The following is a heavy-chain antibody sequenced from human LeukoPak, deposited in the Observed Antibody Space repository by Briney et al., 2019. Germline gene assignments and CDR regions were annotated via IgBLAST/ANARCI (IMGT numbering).Heavy chain of an antibody. CDR2: ISAYNGNT. J-gene: IGHJ5*02. D-gene: IGHD6-19*01. V-gene: IGHV1-18*01. CDR3: ARDRKTVAGMFPGWFDP. Sequence: ASVKVSCKASGYTFTSYGISWVRQAPGQGLEWMGWISAYNGNTNYAQKLQGRVTITRDTSASTAYMELSSLRSEDTAVYYCARDRKTVAGMFPGWFDPWGQGTLVTVSS. CDR1: GYTFTSYG.